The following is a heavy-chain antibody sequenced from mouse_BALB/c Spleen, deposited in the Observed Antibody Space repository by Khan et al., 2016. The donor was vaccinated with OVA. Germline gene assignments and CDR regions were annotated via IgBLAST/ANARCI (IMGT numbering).Heavy chain of an antibody. CDR1: GFSLTDYG. Sequence: VQLVESGPALVAPSQSLSITCTISGFSLTDYGVHWVRQPPGKGLEWLVVIWSDGSTTYNSALKSRLSISKDNSKSQVFLKMNSVQTDDTAVYYCARQPYYHYYVMDYWGQGTSVTVSS. V-gene: IGHV2-6-1*01. CDR2: IWSDGST. D-gene: IGHD2-10*01. J-gene: IGHJ4*01. CDR3: ARQPYYHYYVMDY.